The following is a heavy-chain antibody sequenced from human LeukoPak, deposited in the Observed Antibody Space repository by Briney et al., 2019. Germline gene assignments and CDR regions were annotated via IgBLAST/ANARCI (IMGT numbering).Heavy chain of an antibody. Sequence: GGSLRLSCAASGFTFTSYAMSWVRQAPGKGLEWVSAISGSGGSTYYADSVKGRFNISRDNSKNTLYLQMHSLRAEDTAVYCCAKDRGDYFDYWGQGALVTVSS. V-gene: IGHV3-23*01. J-gene: IGHJ4*02. CDR2: ISGSGGST. CDR3: AKDRGDYFDY. CDR1: GFTFTSYA.